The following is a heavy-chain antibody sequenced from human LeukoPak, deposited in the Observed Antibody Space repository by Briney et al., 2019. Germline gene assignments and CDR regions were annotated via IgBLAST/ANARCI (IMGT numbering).Heavy chain of an antibody. D-gene: IGHD3-10*01. Sequence: PGGSLRLSCAASGFTFSSYWMSWVRQAPGKGLERVANIKQDGSEKYYVDSVKGRFTISRDNAKNPLYLQMNSLRAEDTAVYYCAGNLWFAFDIWGQGTMVTVSS. CDR1: GFTFSSYW. CDR2: IKQDGSEK. V-gene: IGHV3-7*01. CDR3: AGNLWFAFDI. J-gene: IGHJ3*02.